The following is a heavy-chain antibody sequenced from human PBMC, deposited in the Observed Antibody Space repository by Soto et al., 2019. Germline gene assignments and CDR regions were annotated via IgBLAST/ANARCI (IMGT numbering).Heavy chain of an antibody. CDR3: ARPRVGDSSGYYYFYRRDAFDI. D-gene: IGHD3-22*01. J-gene: IGHJ3*02. V-gene: IGHV4-39*01. CDR2: IYYSGST. Sequence: SETRSLTCPVSCGSISSSSYYWGWIREPPVKGREWIGSIYYSGSTYYNPSLKSRVTISVDTSKNQFSLKLSSVTAADTAVYYCARPRVGDSSGYYYFYRRDAFDIWGQGTMV. CDR1: CGSISSSSYY.